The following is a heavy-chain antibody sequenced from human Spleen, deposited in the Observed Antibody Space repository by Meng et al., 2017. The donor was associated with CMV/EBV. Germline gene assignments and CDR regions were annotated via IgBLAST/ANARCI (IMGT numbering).Heavy chain of an antibody. J-gene: IGHJ5*02. Sequence: TGYYIHWVRQAPGQGLEWMGWINPNAGGTSYAQKFQGRVTMTRDTSISTAYMELSSLKSDDTAVYYCARVVGINIFGVLIPNWLDPWGQGTLVTVSS. D-gene: IGHD3-3*02. CDR2: INPNAGGT. CDR3: ARVVGINIFGVLIPNWLDP. V-gene: IGHV1-2*02. CDR1: TGYY.